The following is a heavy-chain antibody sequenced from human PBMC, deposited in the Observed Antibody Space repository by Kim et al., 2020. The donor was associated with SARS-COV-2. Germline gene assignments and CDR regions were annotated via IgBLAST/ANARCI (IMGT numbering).Heavy chain of an antibody. V-gene: IGHV4-59*01. J-gene: IGHJ6*02. Sequence: RVTISVDTSKNQFSLKLSSVTAADTAVYYCARTITMVRGVRYYYYYGMDVWGQGTTVTVSS. CDR3: ARTITMVRGVRYYYYYGMDV. D-gene: IGHD3-10*01.